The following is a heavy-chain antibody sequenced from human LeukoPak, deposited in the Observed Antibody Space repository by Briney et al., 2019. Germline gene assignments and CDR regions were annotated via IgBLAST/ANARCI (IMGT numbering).Heavy chain of an antibody. J-gene: IGHJ3*02. CDR1: GGSISSGDYY. CDR2: IYYSGST. D-gene: IGHD2-21*02. Sequence: SETLSLTCTVSGGSISSGDYYWSWSRQPPGKGLEWIGYIYYSGSTYYNPSLKSRVTISVDTSKNQFSLKLSSVTAADTAVYYCARDRCGGDCYSYAFDIWGQGTMVTVSS. V-gene: IGHV4-30-4*01. CDR3: ARDRCGGDCYSYAFDI.